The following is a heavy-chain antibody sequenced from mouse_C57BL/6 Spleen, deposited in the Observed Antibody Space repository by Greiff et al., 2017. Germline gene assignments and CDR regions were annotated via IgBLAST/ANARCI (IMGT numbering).Heavy chain of an antibody. J-gene: IGHJ2*01. V-gene: IGHV10-1*01. Sequence: EVMLVESGGGLVQPKGSLKLSCAASGFSFNTYAMNWVRQAPGKGLEWVARIRSKSNNYATYYADSVKDRFTISRDDSESMLYLQMKNLKTEDTAMYYCVRERIYGSLDYWGQGTTLTVSS. CDR2: IRSKSNNYAT. D-gene: IGHD1-1*01. CDR1: GFSFNTYA. CDR3: VRERIYGSLDY.